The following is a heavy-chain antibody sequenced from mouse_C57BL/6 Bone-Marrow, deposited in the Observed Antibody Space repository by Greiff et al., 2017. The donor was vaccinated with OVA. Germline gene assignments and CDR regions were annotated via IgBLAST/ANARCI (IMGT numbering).Heavy chain of an antibody. CDR2: IYPRSGNT. CDR3: ARWWYYRDMDY. CDR1: GYTFTSYG. Sequence: VQLQQSGAELARPGASVKLSCKASGYTFTSYGISWVKQRPGQGLEWIGEIYPRSGNTYYNEKFKGKATLTADKSSSTAYMELRSLTSEDSAVYYCARWWYYRDMDYWGQGTSVTVSS. V-gene: IGHV1-81*01. D-gene: IGHD1-1*02. J-gene: IGHJ4*01.